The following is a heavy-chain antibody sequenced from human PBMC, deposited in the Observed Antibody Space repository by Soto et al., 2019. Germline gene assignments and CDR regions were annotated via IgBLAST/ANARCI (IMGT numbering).Heavy chain of an antibody. D-gene: IGHD4-17*01. CDR1: GGSFTSINW. CDR2: IYLSGST. CDR3: ARVFGGYGDYGASFDY. Sequence: VQLKEPGPGLVRPSGTLSLPCAVSGGSFTSINWGSWFRQPPGRGLGGIGEIYLSGSTNYNPSLKSRVTISVDKSKNQFSLKLSSVTAADTAVYYCARVFGGYGDYGASFDYWGQGTLVTVSS. V-gene: IGHV4-4*02. J-gene: IGHJ4*02.